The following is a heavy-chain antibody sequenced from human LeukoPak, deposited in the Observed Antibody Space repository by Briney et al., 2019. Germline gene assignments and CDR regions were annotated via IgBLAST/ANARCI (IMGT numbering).Heavy chain of an antibody. D-gene: IGHD3-10*01. J-gene: IGHJ4*02. CDR3: ARDVDYYASGSYSDY. CDR1: GFTFTTYG. CDR2: ISFSGAST. Sequence: GGSLRLSCAASGFTFTTYGMSWVPQAPGKGLEWVSGISFSGASTYYADSVKGRFTISRDNSKNTLVLQMNSLRAEDTALYYCARDVDYYASGSYSDYWGQGTLVTVSS. V-gene: IGHV3-23*01.